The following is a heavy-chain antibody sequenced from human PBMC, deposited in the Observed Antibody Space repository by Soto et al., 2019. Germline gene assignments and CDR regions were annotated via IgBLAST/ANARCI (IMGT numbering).Heavy chain of an antibody. J-gene: IGHJ6*02. Sequence: GGSLRLSCAASGFTFSSYAMHWVRQAPGKGLEWVAVISYDGSNKYYADSVKGRFTISRDNSKNTLYLQMNSLRAEDTVVYYCARSSSGGSDMDVWGQGTTVTVSS. CDR1: GFTFSSYA. CDR3: ARSSSGGSDMDV. CDR2: ISYDGSNK. V-gene: IGHV3-30-3*01. D-gene: IGHD2-15*01.